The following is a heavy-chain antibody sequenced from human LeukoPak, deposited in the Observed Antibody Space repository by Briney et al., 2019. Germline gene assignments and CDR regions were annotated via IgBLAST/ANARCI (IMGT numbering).Heavy chain of an antibody. D-gene: IGHD4-17*01. Sequence: SETLSLTCTVSGGSISSHYWSWIRQPPGKGLEWIGYIYYGGTTNYNPSLKSRVTISVDTSKNQFSLRLSSVTAADTAVYYCATSYGDGQWGQGTLVTVSS. CDR2: IYYGGTT. V-gene: IGHV4-59*11. CDR3: ATSYGDGQ. J-gene: IGHJ4*02. CDR1: GGSISSHY.